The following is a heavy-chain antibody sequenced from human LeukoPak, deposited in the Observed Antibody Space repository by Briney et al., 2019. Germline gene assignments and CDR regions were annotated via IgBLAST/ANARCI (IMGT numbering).Heavy chain of an antibody. CDR3: ARDRSYCSGGSCYNLFGD. CDR2: IIPIFGTA. J-gene: IGHJ4*02. D-gene: IGHD2-15*01. Sequence: GASVKVSCKASGGTFSSYAISWVRQAPGQGLEWMGGIIPIFGTANYAQKFQGRVTITADESTSTAYMELSSPRSEDTAVYYCARDRSYCSGGSCYNLFGDWGQGTLVTVSS. CDR1: GGTFSSYA. V-gene: IGHV1-69*13.